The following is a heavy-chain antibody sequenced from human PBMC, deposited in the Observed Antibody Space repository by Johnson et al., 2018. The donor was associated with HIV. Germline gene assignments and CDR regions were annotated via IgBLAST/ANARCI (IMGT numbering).Heavy chain of an antibody. CDR1: GFTFSDYY. Sequence: EVQLVESGGGLIQPGGSLRLSCAASGFTFSDYYMSWIRQAPGKGLEWVSVIYSGGSTYYADSVKGRFTISRDNSKNTLYLQMNSLRAEDTAVYYCARDEERYNAFDSWGQGTMGTVSS. CDR2: IYSGGST. CDR3: ARDEERYNAFDS. J-gene: IGHJ3*02. V-gene: IGHV3-66*01. D-gene: IGHD1-1*01.